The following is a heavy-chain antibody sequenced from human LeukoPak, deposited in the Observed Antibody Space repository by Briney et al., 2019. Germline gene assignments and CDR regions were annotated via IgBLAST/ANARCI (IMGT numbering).Heavy chain of an antibody. J-gene: IGHJ3*02. Sequence: PGRSLRLSCAASGFTFSSYAMHWVRQAPGKGLEWVAVISYDGSSKYYADSVKARFTIPRDNSKNTLYLQMNSLRAEDTAVYYCAREVVVVPAAMGVGAFDIWGQGTMVTVSS. CDR3: AREVVVVPAAMGVGAFDI. D-gene: IGHD2-2*01. CDR2: ISYDGSSK. CDR1: GFTFSSYA. V-gene: IGHV3-30*04.